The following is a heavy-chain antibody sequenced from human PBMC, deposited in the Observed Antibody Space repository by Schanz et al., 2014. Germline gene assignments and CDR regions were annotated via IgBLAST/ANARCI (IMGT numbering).Heavy chain of an antibody. D-gene: IGHD6-13*01. CDR3: ARGLIAAAGGAFDY. CDR1: GFAFSSYG. Sequence: EVQLLESGGGLVQPGGSLRLSCLASGFAFSSYGMNWLRQAPGKGLEWVSVIGVDGTTTYYADSVKGRFTISRDNSKNTLYLQMNSLRAGDAAVYYCARGLIAAAGGAFDYWGPGTQVTVSS. J-gene: IGHJ4*02. V-gene: IGHV3-23*01. CDR2: IGVDGTTT.